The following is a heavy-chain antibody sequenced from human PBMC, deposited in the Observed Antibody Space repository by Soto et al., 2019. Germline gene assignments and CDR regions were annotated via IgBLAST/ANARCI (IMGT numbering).Heavy chain of an antibody. D-gene: IGHD6-25*01. J-gene: IGHJ4*02. CDR1: GYSFTSYW. CDR2: IYPGDSDT. Sequence: GAALKISCKGSGYSFTSYWIGWERQMPGKGLEWMGIIYPGDSDTRYSPSFQGQVTISADKSISTAYLQWSSLKASDTAMYYCARHRPRIAAGGFDYWGQGTLVTVSS. CDR3: ARHRPRIAAGGFDY. V-gene: IGHV5-51*01.